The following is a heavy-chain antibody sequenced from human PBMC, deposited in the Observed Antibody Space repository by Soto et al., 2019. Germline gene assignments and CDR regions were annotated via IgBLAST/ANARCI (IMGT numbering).Heavy chain of an antibody. CDR1: GGSISSYY. Sequence: SETLSLTCTVSGGSISSYYWSWIRQPPGKGLEWIGYIYYSGSTNYNPSLKSRVTISVDTSKNQFSLKLSSVTAADTAVYYCARETSEGSEPAGYWGQGTLVTVSS. D-gene: IGHD1-26*01. CDR2: IYYSGST. J-gene: IGHJ4*02. V-gene: IGHV4-59*01. CDR3: ARETSEGSEPAGY.